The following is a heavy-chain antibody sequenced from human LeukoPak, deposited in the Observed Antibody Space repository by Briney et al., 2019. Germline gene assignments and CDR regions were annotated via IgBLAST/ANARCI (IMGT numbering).Heavy chain of an antibody. D-gene: IGHD2-21*02. V-gene: IGHV1-24*01. CDR1: GDTLTELS. CDR3: ATGHIVVVTAPEGRYGMDV. Sequence: GASVKVSCKVSGDTLTELSMHWVRQAPGKGLEWMGGFDPEDGETIYAQKFQGRVTMTEDTSTDTAYMELSSLRSEDTAVYYCATGHIVVVTAPEGRYGMDVWGQGATVTVSS. J-gene: IGHJ6*02. CDR2: FDPEDGET.